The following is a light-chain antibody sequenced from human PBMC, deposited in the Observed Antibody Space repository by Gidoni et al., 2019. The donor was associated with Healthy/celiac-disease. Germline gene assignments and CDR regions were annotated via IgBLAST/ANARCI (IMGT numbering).Light chain of an antibody. CDR1: QSLLHSNGYNY. J-gene: IGKJ4*01. CDR3: MQALQTLLT. CDR2: LGS. Sequence: IVMTQSPLPPPVTPGEPASISCRSTQSLLHSNGYNYLDWYLQKPGQSPQLLIYLGSNRASGVPDRFSGSGSGTDFTLKISRVEAEDVGVYYCMQALQTLLTFGGGTKVEIK. V-gene: IGKV2-28*01.